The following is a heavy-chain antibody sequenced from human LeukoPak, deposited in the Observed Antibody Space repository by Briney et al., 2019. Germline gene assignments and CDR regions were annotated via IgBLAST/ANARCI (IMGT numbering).Heavy chain of an antibody. V-gene: IGHV3-30-3*01. CDR1: GFTFSGCA. CDR3: ARQIYPLYYLGY. Sequence: GGSLRLSCAASGFTFSGCAIHWVRQAPGKGLEWVAVISYDGSNRYYADSVKGRFTISRDNSRNTLYLQMNSLRPEDTAVYYCARQIYPLYYLGYWPQGTLVTVSS. D-gene: IGHD2-2*02. J-gene: IGHJ4*02. CDR2: ISYDGSNR.